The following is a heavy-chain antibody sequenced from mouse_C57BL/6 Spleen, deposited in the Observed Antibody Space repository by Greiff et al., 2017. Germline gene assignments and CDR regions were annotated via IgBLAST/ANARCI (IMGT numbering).Heavy chain of an antibody. CDR3: ASSLITTVEAFDY. J-gene: IGHJ2*01. Sequence: EVQLQQSGPELVKPGASVKISCKASGYTFTDYYMNWVKQSHGKSLEWIGDINPNNGGTSYNQKFKGKATLTVAKSSSTAYMELRSLTSADSAVDYCASSLITTVEAFDYWGQGTTLTVSS. D-gene: IGHD1-1*01. V-gene: IGHV1-26*01. CDR2: INPNNGGT. CDR1: GYTFTDYY.